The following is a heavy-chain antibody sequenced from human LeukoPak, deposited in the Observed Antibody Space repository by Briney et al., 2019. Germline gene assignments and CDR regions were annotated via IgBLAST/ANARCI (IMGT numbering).Heavy chain of an antibody. CDR3: ARGNSDYYYAMDV. CDR2: IYYSGST. CDR1: GGSVSSGSYY. D-gene: IGHD2/OR15-2a*01. V-gene: IGHV4-61*01. J-gene: IGHJ6*02. Sequence: SETLSLTCTVSGGSVSSGSYYWSWIRQPPGKGLEWIGYIYYSGSTNYNPSPKSRVTISVDTSKNQLSLKLTSVTAADTALYYCARGNSDYYYAMDVWGQGTAVTVSS.